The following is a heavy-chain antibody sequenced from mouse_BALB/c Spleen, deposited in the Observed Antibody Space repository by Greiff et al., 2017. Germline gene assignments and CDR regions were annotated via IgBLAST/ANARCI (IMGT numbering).Heavy chain of an antibody. CDR3: ARNDYSPYYYAMDY. J-gene: IGHJ4*01. V-gene: IGHV2-4-1*01. CDR1: GFSLTSYG. D-gene: IGHD2-12*01. CDR2: IWSGGST. Sequence: VKLVESGPGLVQPSQSLSITCTVSGFSLTSYGVHWVRQSPGKGLEWLGVIWSGGSTDYNAAFISRLSISKDNSKSQVFFKMNSLQADDTAIYYCARNDYSPYYYAMDYWGQGTSVTVSS.